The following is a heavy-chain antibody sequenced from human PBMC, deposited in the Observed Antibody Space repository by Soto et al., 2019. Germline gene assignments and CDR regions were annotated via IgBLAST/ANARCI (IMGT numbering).Heavy chain of an antibody. CDR3: AKADGGYRYGNYYGYGMDV. CDR2: ISGSGGTT. V-gene: IGHV3-23*01. D-gene: IGHD5-18*01. CDR1: GFTFSSYA. J-gene: IGHJ6*02. Sequence: GGSLRLSCAASGFTFSSYAVNWVRQAPGKGLEWVSAISGSGGTTYYADSVKGRFTISRDNSKNTLYLQMNSLRAEDTAVYYCAKADGGYRYGNYYGYGMDVWGQGTTVTVSS.